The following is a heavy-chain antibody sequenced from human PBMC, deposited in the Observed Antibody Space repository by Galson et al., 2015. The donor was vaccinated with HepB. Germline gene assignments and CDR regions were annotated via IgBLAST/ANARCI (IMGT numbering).Heavy chain of an antibody. CDR2: LYCKTGGT. J-gene: IGHJ6*02. D-gene: IGHD4-17*01. V-gene: IGHV3-9*01. CDR1: GFPCDDFA. Sequence: SLRLSCAFSGFPCDDFAMHWVRQSPGKGLEWVSGLYCKTGGTGYADSVRGRFTVSRDNAQKFLLLQMNSLRVEDTALYYCLRETSPGGADVWGQGTAVTVSS. CDR3: LRETSPGGADV.